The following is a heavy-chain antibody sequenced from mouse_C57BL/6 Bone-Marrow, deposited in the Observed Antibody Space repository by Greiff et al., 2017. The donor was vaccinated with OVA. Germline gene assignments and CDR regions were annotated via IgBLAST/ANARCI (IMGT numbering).Heavy chain of an antibody. CDR2: INPGSGGT. Sequence: VQLQQSGAELVRPGTSVKVSCKASGYAFTNYLIEWVKQRPGQGLEWIGVINPGSGGTNYNEKFKGKATLTADKSSSTAYMQLSSLTSEDSAVYFCARRYYDYYYFDYWGQGTTLTVSS. CDR3: ARRYYDYYYFDY. J-gene: IGHJ2*01. V-gene: IGHV1-54*01. D-gene: IGHD2-4*01. CDR1: GYAFTNYL.